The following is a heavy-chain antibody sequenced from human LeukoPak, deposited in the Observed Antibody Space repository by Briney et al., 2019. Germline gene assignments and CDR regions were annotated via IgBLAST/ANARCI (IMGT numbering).Heavy chain of an antibody. CDR3: AREARYDSSGYYGYCYYYMDV. CDR2: ISTYSGNT. CDR1: GYTFSSYA. J-gene: IGHJ6*03. D-gene: IGHD3-22*01. V-gene: IGHV1-18*01. Sequence: ASVKVSCKASGYTFSSYAISWVRQAPGQGLEWMGWISTYSGNTNYAQNFLGRVTMTTDTSTSSAYMELRSLRSDDTAVYYCAREARYDSSGYYGYCYYYMDVWGKGTTVTVSS.